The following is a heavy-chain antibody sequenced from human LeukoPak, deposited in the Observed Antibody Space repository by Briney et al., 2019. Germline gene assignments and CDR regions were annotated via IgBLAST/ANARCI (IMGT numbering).Heavy chain of an antibody. CDR2: IYYSGST. Sequence: SETQSLTCTVSGGSISSSSYYWGWIRQPPGKGLEWIGSIYYSGSTYYNPSLKSRVTISVDTSKNQFSLKLSSVTAADTAVYYCARPGYDSSGYYYFDYWGQGTLVTVSS. V-gene: IGHV4-39*01. J-gene: IGHJ4*02. CDR3: ARPGYDSSGYYYFDY. D-gene: IGHD3-22*01. CDR1: GGSISSSSYY.